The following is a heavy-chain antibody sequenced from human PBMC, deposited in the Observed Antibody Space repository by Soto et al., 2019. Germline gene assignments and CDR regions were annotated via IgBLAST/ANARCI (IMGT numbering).Heavy chain of an antibody. J-gene: IGHJ6*02. CDR3: ARVLAPCSSTSCYLRAMXV. CDR2: IYPGDSDT. Sequence: GESLKISCKGSGYSFTSYWIGWVRQMPGKGLEWMGIIYPGDSDTRYSPSFQGQVTISADKSISTAYLQWSSLKASDTAMYYCARVLAPCSSTSCYLRAMXVWGQGTTVTVSS. D-gene: IGHD2-2*01. CDR1: GYSFTSYW. V-gene: IGHV5-51*01.